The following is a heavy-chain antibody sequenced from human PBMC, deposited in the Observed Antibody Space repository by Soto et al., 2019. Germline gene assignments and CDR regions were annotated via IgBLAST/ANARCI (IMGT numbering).Heavy chain of an antibody. J-gene: IGHJ4*02. Sequence: GGSLRLSCAASGFTFSSYAMSWVRQAPGKGLEWVSAISGSGGSTYYADSVKGRFTISRDNSKNTLYLQMNSLRAEDTAVYYCAKDRLHPGIAAAGTPGYDYWGRGTMVTVSS. CDR2: ISGSGGST. D-gene: IGHD6-13*01. CDR3: AKDRLHPGIAAAGTPGYDY. CDR1: GFTFSSYA. V-gene: IGHV3-23*01.